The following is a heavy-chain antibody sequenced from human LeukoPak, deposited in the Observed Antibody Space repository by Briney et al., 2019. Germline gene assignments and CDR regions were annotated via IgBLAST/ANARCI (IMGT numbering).Heavy chain of an antibody. CDR1: GFNFNSYG. Sequence: GGSLRLSCVASGFNFNSYGMHWVRQAPGKGLEWVAIIWYDGSNKYYADFVKGRFTTSRDNSQNTLYLQMNSLRAINTAVYYCARVSGYSGTWYVDYWGQGTLVTVSS. V-gene: IGHV3-33*01. CDR3: ARVSGYSGTWYVDY. J-gene: IGHJ4*02. D-gene: IGHD6-13*01. CDR2: IWYDGSNK.